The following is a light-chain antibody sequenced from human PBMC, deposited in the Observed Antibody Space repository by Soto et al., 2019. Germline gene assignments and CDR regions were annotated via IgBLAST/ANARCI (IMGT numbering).Light chain of an antibody. CDR1: QDISNY. J-gene: IGKJ5*01. CDR2: DAS. V-gene: IGKV1-33*01. CDR3: QQYDKLPSIT. Sequence: DIQMTQSPSSLSASVGDRVTITCQASQDISNYLNWYQQKPGKAPKPLIYDASNLETGVTSRFGGSGSGTDFTVTISSLQPEDSETYYCQQYDKLPSITFGQEPRLELK.